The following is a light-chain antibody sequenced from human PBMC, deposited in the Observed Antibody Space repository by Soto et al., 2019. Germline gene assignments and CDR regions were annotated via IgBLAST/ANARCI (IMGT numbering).Light chain of an antibody. J-gene: IGKJ1*01. CDR3: QQSDSLPPT. CDR1: QDISSL. Sequence: DIQMTQSPSSVSASIGARVTITCRAGQDISSLLAWYQQKPGKAPKLLIFAASSLQSGVPSRFSGSGSGTDFTLTVTNLQPEDFATYYCQQSDSLPPTFGQGTKVDI. CDR2: AAS. V-gene: IGKV1-12*01.